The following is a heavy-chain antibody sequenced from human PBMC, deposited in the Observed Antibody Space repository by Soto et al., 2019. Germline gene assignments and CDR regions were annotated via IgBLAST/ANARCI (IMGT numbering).Heavy chain of an antibody. Sequence: QVQLVQSGAEVKKPGASVKVSCKASGYPFTSYYMHWVRQAPGQGLEWMGIINPSGGSTSYAQKLQGRDIMTRDTSTSTVYMELSSLRSEDTAEYYCARDLRRVVVPAAIWAGPRDAFDIWGQGTMVTVSS. CDR3: ARDLRRVVVPAAIWAGPRDAFDI. CDR1: GYPFTSYY. CDR2: INPSGGST. D-gene: IGHD2-2*01. V-gene: IGHV1-46*03. J-gene: IGHJ3*02.